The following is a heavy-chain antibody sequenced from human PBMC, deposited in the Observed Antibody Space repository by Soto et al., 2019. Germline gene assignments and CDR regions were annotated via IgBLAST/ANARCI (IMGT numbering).Heavy chain of an antibody. CDR2: IYYSGST. Sequence: QVQLQESGPGLVKPSETLSLTCTVSGGSVSGYYWSWIRQPPGKGLEWIGYIYYSGSTNYNPSLKSRVTISVDTSKNQCSMKLSSVTAADTAVYYCARGRQGLDDLGQGTLVTVSS. CDR3: ARGRQGLDD. J-gene: IGHJ4*02. V-gene: IGHV4-59*02. CDR1: GGSVSGYY. D-gene: IGHD6-19*01.